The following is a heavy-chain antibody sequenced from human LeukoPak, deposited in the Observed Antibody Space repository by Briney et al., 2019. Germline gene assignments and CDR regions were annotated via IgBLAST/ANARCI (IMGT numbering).Heavy chain of an antibody. D-gene: IGHD1-26*01. V-gene: IGHV1-46*01. CDR1: GYTFTSYY. CDR3: ARDAGPGSSSDYYYYYYYMDV. Sequence: GASVKVSCKASGYTFTSYYMHWVRQAPGQGLEWMGIINPSGGSTSYAQKFQGRVTMTRDMSTSTVYMELSSLRSEDTAVYYCARDAGPGSSSDYYYYYYYMDVWGKGTTVTVSS. J-gene: IGHJ6*03. CDR2: INPSGGST.